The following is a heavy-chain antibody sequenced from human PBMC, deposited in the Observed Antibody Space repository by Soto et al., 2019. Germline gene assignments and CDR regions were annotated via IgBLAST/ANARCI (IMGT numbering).Heavy chain of an antibody. D-gene: IGHD7-27*01. Sequence: EVQLLESGGGLVQPGGSLRLSCAASGFTFSSYAMSWVRQAPGKGLEWVSAISGSGGSTYYADSVKGRFTISRDNSKKTLYLQMNSLRAEDTAVYYCAKGVRAPWGSSAWGFDYWGQGTLVTVSS. J-gene: IGHJ4*02. V-gene: IGHV3-23*01. CDR3: AKGVRAPWGSSAWGFDY. CDR2: ISGSGGST. CDR1: GFTFSSYA.